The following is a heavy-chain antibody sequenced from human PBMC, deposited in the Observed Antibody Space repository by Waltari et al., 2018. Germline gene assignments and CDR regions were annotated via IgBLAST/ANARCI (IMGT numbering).Heavy chain of an antibody. CDR1: GYTFNGYY. CDR3: AMSHSMIVVFMGLDL. D-gene: IGHD3-22*01. J-gene: IGHJ2*01. CDR2: TNPKRGGT. V-gene: IGHV1-2*02. Sequence: QVQLVQSGAEVKKPGASVKVSCKAYGYTFNGYYMHWVRQATGQGPEWMGWTNPKRGGTNYAQKFQGRVTMTRDTSISTAYMELSRLRSDATAVYYCAMSHSMIVVFMGLDLWGRGTLVTVSS.